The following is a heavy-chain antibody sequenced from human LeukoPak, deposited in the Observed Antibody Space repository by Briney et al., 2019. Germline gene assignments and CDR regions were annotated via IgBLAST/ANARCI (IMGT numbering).Heavy chain of an antibody. V-gene: IGHV1-46*01. J-gene: IGHJ5*02. CDR1: GYTFTSYY. Sequence: ASVKVSCKASGYTFTSYYMHWVRQAPGQGLEWMGIINPSGGSTSYAQKFQGRVTITRDTSASTAYMELSSLRSEDTAVYYCARDLGDSSWFNWFDPWGQGTLVTVSS. CDR2: INPSGGST. CDR3: ARDLGDSSWFNWFDP. D-gene: IGHD6-13*01.